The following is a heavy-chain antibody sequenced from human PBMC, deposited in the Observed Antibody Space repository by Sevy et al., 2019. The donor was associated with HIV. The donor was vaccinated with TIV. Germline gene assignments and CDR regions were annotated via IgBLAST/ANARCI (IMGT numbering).Heavy chain of an antibody. CDR2: ISQAYDGNKK. J-gene: IGHJ4*02. CDR3: ARDNNAYFLLDY. Sequence: GGSLRLSCAASGFTFASYSLHWIRQAPGKGLEWVSVISQAYDGNKKYYTDSVRGRFTISRDDSKSTLYLQLNSLRAEDTAVYYCARDNNAYFLLDYWGQRTLVTVSS. V-gene: IGHV3-30-3*01. D-gene: IGHD3-16*01. CDR1: GFTFASYS.